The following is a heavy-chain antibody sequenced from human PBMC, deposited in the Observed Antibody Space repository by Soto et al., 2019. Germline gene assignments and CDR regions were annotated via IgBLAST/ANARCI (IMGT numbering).Heavy chain of an antibody. CDR3: ATKDRTIFGVVIPDDPFDI. CDR2: ISGSGGST. J-gene: IGHJ3*02. Sequence: GGSLRLSCAASGFTFSSYAMSWVRQAPGKGLEWVSAISGSGGSTYYADSVKGRFTISRDNSKNTLYLQMNSLRAEDTAVYYCATKDRTIFGVVIPDDPFDIWGQGTMVTVSS. CDR1: GFTFSSYA. D-gene: IGHD3-3*01. V-gene: IGHV3-23*01.